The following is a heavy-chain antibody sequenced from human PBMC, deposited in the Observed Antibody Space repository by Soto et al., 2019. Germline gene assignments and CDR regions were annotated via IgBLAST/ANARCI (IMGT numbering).Heavy chain of an antibody. D-gene: IGHD1-26*01. J-gene: IGHJ4*02. V-gene: IGHV4-31*03. CDR3: ASSRGVSDSGNYYDFAY. CDR1: GASIGSGGYY. CDR2: INDSGST. Sequence: SETLSLTCTVPGASIGSGGYYWSWIRLLQGKGLEWVGYINDSGSTNYNPSLKSRLTISVDTSKNQFFLKLSSVTAADTAVYFCASSRGVSDSGNYYDFAYWGQGTLVTVSS.